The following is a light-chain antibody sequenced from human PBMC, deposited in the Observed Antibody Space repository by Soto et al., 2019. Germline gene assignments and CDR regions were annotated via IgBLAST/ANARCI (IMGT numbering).Light chain of an antibody. CDR3: CSYAGSYTFYG. V-gene: IGLV2-11*01. Sequence: QSALTQPRSVSGSPGQSVTISCTGTSSDVGDYHYVSWYQHHPGKAPKLIIYDVSERPSGVPDRFSGSKSGNTASLTISGLQAEDEANYYCCSYAGSYTFYGFGTGTKLTVL. CDR2: DVS. CDR1: SSDVGDYHY. J-gene: IGLJ1*01.